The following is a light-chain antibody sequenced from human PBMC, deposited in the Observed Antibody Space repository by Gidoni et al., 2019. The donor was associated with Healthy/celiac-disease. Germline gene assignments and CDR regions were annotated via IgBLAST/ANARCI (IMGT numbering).Light chain of an antibody. CDR2: EVS. V-gene: IGLV2-14*01. CDR1: SSDVGGYIY. Sequence: QSALTQPASVSGSPGQSITIACTATSSDVGGYIYVSWYQQHPGKAPKLMIYEVSNRPSGVSNRFSGSKSGNTASLTISGLQAEDEADYYCSSYTSSSTVVFGGGTKLTVL. CDR3: SSYTSSSTVV. J-gene: IGLJ2*01.